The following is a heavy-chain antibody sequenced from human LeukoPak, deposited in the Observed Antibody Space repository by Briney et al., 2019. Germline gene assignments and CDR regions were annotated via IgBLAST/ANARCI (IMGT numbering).Heavy chain of an antibody. CDR3: ARQRSSRDRFDY. CDR2: IYPGDT. CDR1: GYSFTSSW. V-gene: IGHV5-51*01. Sequence: GESLKISSKGSGYSFTSSWIGWVRQMPGKGLEWMGIIYPGDTRYSPSFQGQVTISADKSISTAYLQWSSLKAADTAMCYCARQRSSRDRFDYWGQGTLVTVSS. D-gene: IGHD3-10*01. J-gene: IGHJ4*02.